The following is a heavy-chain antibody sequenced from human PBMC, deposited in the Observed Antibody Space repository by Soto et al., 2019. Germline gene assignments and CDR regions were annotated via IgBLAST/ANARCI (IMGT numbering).Heavy chain of an antibody. J-gene: IGHJ3*02. CDR3: ARRYSSAFDI. Sequence: PSETLSLTCTVSGGSISSYYCSWIRQPPGKGLEWIGYIYYSGSTNYNPSLKSRVTISVDTSKNQFSLKLSSVTAADTAVYYCARRYSSAFDIWGQGTMVTVSS. CDR2: IYYSGST. D-gene: IGHD6-13*01. V-gene: IGHV4-59*08. CDR1: GGSISSYY.